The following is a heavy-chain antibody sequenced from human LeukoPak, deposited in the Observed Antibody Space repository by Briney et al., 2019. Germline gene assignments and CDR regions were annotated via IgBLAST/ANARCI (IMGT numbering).Heavy chain of an antibody. CDR2: IYHSGST. Sequence: SETLSLTCTVSGYSISSGYYWGWIRQPPGKGLEWVGSIYHSGSTYYNPSLKSRVTISVGPSKNQFSPKLSSVTAAGTAVYFCARGYSSSWYFNWFAPCGQGTLVTVSS. CDR3: ARGYSSSWYFNWFAP. J-gene: IGHJ5*02. V-gene: IGHV4-38-2*02. D-gene: IGHD6-13*01. CDR1: GYSISSGYY.